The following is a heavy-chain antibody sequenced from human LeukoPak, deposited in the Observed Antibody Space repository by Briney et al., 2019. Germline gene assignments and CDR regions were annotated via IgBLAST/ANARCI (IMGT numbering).Heavy chain of an antibody. Sequence: GGSLRLSCAASGFTFSSYGMHWVRQAPGKGLEWVAVIWYDGSNKYYADSVKGRFTISRDNSKNTLYPQMNSLRAEDTAVYYCARTSIVATIWSHYDYWGQGTLVTVSS. CDR3: ARTSIVATIWSHYDY. J-gene: IGHJ4*02. D-gene: IGHD5-12*01. CDR2: IWYDGSNK. CDR1: GFTFSSYG. V-gene: IGHV3-33*01.